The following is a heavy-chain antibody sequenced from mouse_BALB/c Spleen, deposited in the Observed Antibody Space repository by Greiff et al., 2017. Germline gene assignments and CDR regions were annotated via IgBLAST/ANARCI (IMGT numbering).Heavy chain of an antibody. CDR1: GYTFTDYA. D-gene: IGHD1-1*01. V-gene: IGHV1S137*01. CDR2: ISTYYGDA. Sequence: VQLQQSGAELVRPGVSVKISCKGSGYTFTDYAMHWVKQSHAKSLEWIGVISTYYGDASYNQKFKGKATMTVDKSSSTAYMELARLTSEDSAIYYCASEGYYGSSYAMDYWGQGTSVTVSS. CDR3: ASEGYYGSSYAMDY. J-gene: IGHJ4*01.